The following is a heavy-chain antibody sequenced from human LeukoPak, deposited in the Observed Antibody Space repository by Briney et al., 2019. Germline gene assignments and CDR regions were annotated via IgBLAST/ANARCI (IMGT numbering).Heavy chain of an antibody. D-gene: IGHD1-26*01. V-gene: IGHV4-39*07. CDR3: ARGRSNYYGMDV. J-gene: IGHJ6*02. Sequence: SSETLSLTCTVSGGSIISSDYHWGWVRQPPGKGLEWIGTISYSGNTDYNPSLKSRVTMSVDTSKNLFSLKVSSVTAADTAVYYCARGRSNYYGMDVWGQGTTVTVSS. CDR2: ISYSGNT. CDR1: GGSIISSDYH.